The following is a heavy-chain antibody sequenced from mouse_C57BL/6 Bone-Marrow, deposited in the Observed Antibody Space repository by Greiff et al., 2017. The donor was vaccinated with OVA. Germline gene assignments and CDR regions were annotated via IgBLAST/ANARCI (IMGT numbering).Heavy chain of an antibody. J-gene: IGHJ4*01. Sequence: QVQLQQSGPELVKPGASVKISCKASGYAFSSSWMNWVKQRPGKGLEWIGRIYPGDGDTNYNGKFKGKATLTADKSSSTAYMQLSSLTSEDSAVYFCAPDYYGSSYDYAMDYWGQGTSVTVSS. CDR1: GYAFSSSW. V-gene: IGHV1-82*01. CDR3: APDYYGSSYDYAMDY. CDR2: IYPGDGDT. D-gene: IGHD1-1*01.